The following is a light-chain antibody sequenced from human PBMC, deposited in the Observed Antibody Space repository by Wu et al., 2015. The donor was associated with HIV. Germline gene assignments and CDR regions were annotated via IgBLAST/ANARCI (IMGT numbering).Light chain of an antibody. CDR3: QQYHSSPYN. J-gene: IGKJ2*01. Sequence: IVLRQSPGTLSLSPGDRAIFSCRASQRISDSYVSWYQQKPGQAPRLLIYDASNRAPGIPDRFSGSGSEADFSLTIRGLEPEDFAVYYCQQYHSSPYNFGQGTRLEIK. CDR2: DAS. V-gene: IGKV3-20*01. CDR1: QRISDSY.